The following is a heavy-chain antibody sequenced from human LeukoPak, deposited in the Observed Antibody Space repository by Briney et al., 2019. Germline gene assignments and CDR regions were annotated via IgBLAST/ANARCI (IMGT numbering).Heavy chain of an antibody. CDR2: IYYSGST. CDR3: ARKSRISWFYDY. CDR1: GGSISSGDYY. J-gene: IGHJ4*02. Sequence: PSETLSLTCTVSGGSISSGDYYWSWIRQPPGKGLEWIGYIYYSGSTYYNPSLKSRVTISVDTSKNQFSLKLSSVTAADTAVYYCARKSRISWFYDYWGQGTLVTVSS. V-gene: IGHV4-30-4*01. D-gene: IGHD6-13*01.